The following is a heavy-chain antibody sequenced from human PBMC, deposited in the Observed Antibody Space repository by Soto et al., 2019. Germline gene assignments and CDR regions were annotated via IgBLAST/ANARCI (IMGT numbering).Heavy chain of an antibody. CDR1: GFTFSSYE. J-gene: IGHJ6*02. V-gene: IGHV3-48*03. CDR3: ARMTTGGMNV. CDR2: ISSSGSTI. Sequence: GGSLRLSCAASGFTFSSYEMNWVRQAPGKGLEWVSYISSSGSTIYYADSVKGRFTISRDNAKNSLYLQMNSLRAEDTAVYYCARMTTGGMNVWGQGTTVTVSS. D-gene: IGHD3-10*01.